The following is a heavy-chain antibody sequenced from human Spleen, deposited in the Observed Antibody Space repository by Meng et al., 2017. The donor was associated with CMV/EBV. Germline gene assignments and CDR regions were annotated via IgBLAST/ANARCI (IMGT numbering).Heavy chain of an antibody. J-gene: IGHJ3*02. D-gene: IGHD3-22*01. CDR3: AKDFYYDSSGYRRAFDI. CDR1: GFTFSSYG. V-gene: IGHV3-30*02. Sequence: GESLKISCAASGFTFSSYGMHWVRQAPGKGLEWVVFIRYDGNKYYADSVKGRFTISRDNSRDTVYLQMSSLRPEDTAVYYCAKDFYYDSSGYRRAFDIWGQGTMVTVSS. CDR2: IRYDGNK.